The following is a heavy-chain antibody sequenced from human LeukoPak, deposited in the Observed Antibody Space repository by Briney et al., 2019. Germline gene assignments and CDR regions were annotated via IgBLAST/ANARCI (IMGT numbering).Heavy chain of an antibody. Sequence: SETLSLTCTVSGGSISSGGYYWSWIRQHPGKGLEWIGYIYYSGSTYYNPSPKSRVTISVDTSKNQFSLKLSSVTAADTAVYYCARDHMVRQPLWGQGTLVTVSS. D-gene: IGHD3-10*01. V-gene: IGHV4-31*03. CDR2: IYYSGST. J-gene: IGHJ4*02. CDR3: ARDHMVRQPL. CDR1: GGSISSGGYY.